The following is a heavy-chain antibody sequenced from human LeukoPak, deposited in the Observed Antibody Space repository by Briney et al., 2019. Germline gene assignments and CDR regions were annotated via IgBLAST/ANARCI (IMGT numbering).Heavy chain of an antibody. V-gene: IGHV5-51*01. CDR2: IYPGDSDT. J-gene: IGHJ6*02. Sequence: GESLKISCKGSGYSFTNYWIGWVRRMPGKGLEWMGIIYPGDSDTRYSPSFQGQVTISADKSISTAYLQWSSLKASDTAMYYCARSHASDMIVVINPNYYYGMDVWGQGTTVTVSS. D-gene: IGHD3-22*01. CDR3: ARSHASDMIVVINPNYYYGMDV. CDR1: GYSFTNYW.